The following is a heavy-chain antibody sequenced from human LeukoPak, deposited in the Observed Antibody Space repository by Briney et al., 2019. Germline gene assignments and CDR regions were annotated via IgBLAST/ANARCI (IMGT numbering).Heavy chain of an antibody. CDR1: GYTFTSYY. J-gene: IGHJ4*02. CDR3: VRALFRNYDFWSGYLGPFDY. Sequence: ASVKVSCKASGYTFTSYYMHWVRQAPGQGLEWMGIINPSGGSTSYAQKFQGRVTMTRDTSTSTVYMELSSLRSEDTAVYYCVRALFRNYDFWSGYLGPFDYWGQGTLVTVSS. V-gene: IGHV1-46*01. CDR2: INPSGGST. D-gene: IGHD3-3*01.